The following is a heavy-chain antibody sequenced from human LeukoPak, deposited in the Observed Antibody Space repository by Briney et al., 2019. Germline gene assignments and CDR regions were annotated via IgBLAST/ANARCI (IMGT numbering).Heavy chain of an antibody. V-gene: IGHV3-23*01. CDR3: AKEKYCSSTSCYISPLDY. CDR1: GFTFSSYA. Sequence: GGSLRLSCAASGFTFSSYAMSWVRQAPGKGLEWVSAISGSGGNTYYADSVKGRFTISRDNSKNTLYLQMNSLRAEDTAVYYCAKEKYCSSTSCYISPLDYWGQGTLVTVSS. D-gene: IGHD2-2*02. J-gene: IGHJ4*02. CDR2: ISGSGGNT.